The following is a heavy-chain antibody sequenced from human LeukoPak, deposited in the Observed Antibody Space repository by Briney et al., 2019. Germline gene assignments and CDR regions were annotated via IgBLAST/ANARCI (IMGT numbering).Heavy chain of an antibody. CDR2: MSFDGSHT. V-gene: IGHV3-30*18. CDR1: GFTFSSYG. CDR3: AKDKLPYYYGSGSGRDAFDI. D-gene: IGHD3-10*01. J-gene: IGHJ3*02. Sequence: HPGRSLRLSCTASGFTFSSYGMHWVRQAPGKGLEWVAVMSFDGSHTYYADSVKGRFTISRDNSKNTLYLQMNSLRAEDTAVYYCAKDKLPYYYGSGSGRDAFDIWGQGTMVTVSS.